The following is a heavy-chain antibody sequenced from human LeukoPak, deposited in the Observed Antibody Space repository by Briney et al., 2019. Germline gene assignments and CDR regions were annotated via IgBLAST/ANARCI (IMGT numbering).Heavy chain of an antibody. CDR1: GFAFSSYA. V-gene: IGHV3-30*04. J-gene: IGHJ3*02. D-gene: IGHD6-6*01. CDR3: ARDRQYSSSLGAFDI. Sequence: GGSLRLSCAASGFAFSSYAMHWVRQAPGKGLEWVAVISYDGSNKYYADSVKGRFTISRDNSKNTLYLQMNSLRAEDTAVYYCARDRQYSSSLGAFDIWGQGTMVTVSS. CDR2: ISYDGSNK.